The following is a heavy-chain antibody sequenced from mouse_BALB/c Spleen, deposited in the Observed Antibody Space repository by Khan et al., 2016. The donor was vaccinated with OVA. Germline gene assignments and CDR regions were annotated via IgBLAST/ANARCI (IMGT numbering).Heavy chain of an antibody. CDR2: IDPPNDDS. V-gene: IGHV14-3*02. CDR1: GFNIKDTY. Sequence: VQLQQSGAELVKPGASVKLSCSASGFNIKDTYIHWMKQRPEQGLEWIGRIDPPNDDSKYGPKFQDKATLTADTSSNTAYLQLGSPTSEGTAVYYCATLSGNPFAFWGQGTPVSVSA. CDR3: ATLSGNPFAF. J-gene: IGHJ3*01. D-gene: IGHD1-3*01.